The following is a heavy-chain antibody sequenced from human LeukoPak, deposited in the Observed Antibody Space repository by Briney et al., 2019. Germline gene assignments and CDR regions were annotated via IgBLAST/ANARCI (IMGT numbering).Heavy chain of an antibody. Sequence: GGSLRLSCAASGFTFNNYAMSWVRQAPGKGLEWVSTISGSGDSTHYADSVKGRFTISRDNSKNTLYMQMNSLRAEDTAVYYCAKDNYYDSSGYYSSFDYWGQGTLVTVSS. J-gene: IGHJ4*02. CDR3: AKDNYYDSSGYYSSFDY. V-gene: IGHV3-23*01. CDR1: GFTFNNYA. D-gene: IGHD3-22*01. CDR2: ISGSGDST.